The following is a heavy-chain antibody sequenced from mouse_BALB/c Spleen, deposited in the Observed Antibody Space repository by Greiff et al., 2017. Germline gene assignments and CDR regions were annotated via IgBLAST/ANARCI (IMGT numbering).Heavy chain of an antibody. J-gene: IGHJ3*01. CDR1: GFNIKDTY. CDR2: IDPANGNT. CDR3: ARNYGYV. V-gene: IGHV14-3*02. Sequence: EVKLMESGAELVKPGASVKLSCTASGFNIKDTYMHWVKQRPEQGLEWIGRIDPANGNTKYDPKFQGKATITADTSSNTAYLQLSSLTSEDTAVYYCARNYGYVWGQGTLVTVSA. D-gene: IGHD1-2*01.